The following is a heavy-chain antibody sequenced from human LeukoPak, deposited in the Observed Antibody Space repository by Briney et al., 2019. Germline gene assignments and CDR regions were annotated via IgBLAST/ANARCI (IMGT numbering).Heavy chain of an antibody. J-gene: IGHJ4*02. Sequence: SETLSLTCTVSGGSISSYYWSWIRQPPGEGLEWIGYIYYSGSTNYNPSLKSRVTISVDTSKNQFSLKLSSVTAADTAVYYCARRSYGSGSYYLDYWGQGTLVTVSS. V-gene: IGHV4-59*08. CDR3: ARRSYGSGSYYLDY. CDR2: IYYSGST. D-gene: IGHD3-10*01. CDR1: GGSISSYY.